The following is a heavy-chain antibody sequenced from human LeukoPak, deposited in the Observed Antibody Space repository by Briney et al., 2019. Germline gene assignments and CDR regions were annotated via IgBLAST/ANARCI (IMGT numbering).Heavy chain of an antibody. D-gene: IGHD3-3*01. CDR2: INSDGSST. CDR3: ARAGTGYYDFWSGYYTSVYFDY. CDR1: GFTFSNYW. J-gene: IGHJ4*02. Sequence: PGGSLRLSCAASGFTFSNYWMSWVRQAPGKGLVWVSRINSDGSSTSYADSVKGRFTISRDNAKNTLYLQMNSLRAEDTAVYYCARAGTGYYDFWSGYYTSVYFDYWGQGTLVTVSS. V-gene: IGHV3-74*01.